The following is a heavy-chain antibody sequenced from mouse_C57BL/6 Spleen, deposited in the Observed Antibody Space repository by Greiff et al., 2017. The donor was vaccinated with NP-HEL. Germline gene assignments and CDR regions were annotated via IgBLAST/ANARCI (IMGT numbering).Heavy chain of an antibody. CDR2: INPSTGGT. Sequence: EVQLQQSGPELVKPGASVKISCKASGYSFTGYYMNWVKQSPEKSLEWIGEINPSTGGTTYNQKFKAKATLTVDKSSSTAYMQLKSLTSEDSAVYYCARTIYYGNPYAMDYWGQGTSVTVSS. J-gene: IGHJ4*01. CDR1: GYSFTGYY. V-gene: IGHV1-42*01. CDR3: ARTIYYGNPYAMDY. D-gene: IGHD2-1*01.